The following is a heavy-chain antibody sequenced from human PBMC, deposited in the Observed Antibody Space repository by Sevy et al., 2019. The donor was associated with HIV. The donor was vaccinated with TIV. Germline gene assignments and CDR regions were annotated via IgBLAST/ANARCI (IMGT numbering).Heavy chain of an antibody. CDR1: GFNFNNYG. Sequence: GGSLRLSCAASGFNFNNYGMNWVRQTPGKGLEWVAVISYDSTYKFFTDSVKGRFSISRDNSKNTVDLQLNSLRPEDMAVYYCAKDLKQFWPQDSYYGMDVWGLGTTVTVSS. CDR3: AKDLKQFWPQDSYYGMDV. J-gene: IGHJ6*02. V-gene: IGHV3-30*18. CDR2: ISYDSTYK. D-gene: IGHD2-15*01.